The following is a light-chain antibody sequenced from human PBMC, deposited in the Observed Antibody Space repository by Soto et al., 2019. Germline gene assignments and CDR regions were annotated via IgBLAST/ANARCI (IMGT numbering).Light chain of an antibody. J-gene: IGKJ5*01. Sequence: DIQMTQSPSAVSASVGDRVTITCRASQGINNWLAWYQQKPGKAPKLLIYTASSLQSGVPSRFRGRGSGTDFTLTISSLPPEDFATYYCQQANSFTITFGQGTRLEIK. CDR2: TAS. CDR3: QQANSFTIT. CDR1: QGINNW. V-gene: IGKV1-12*01.